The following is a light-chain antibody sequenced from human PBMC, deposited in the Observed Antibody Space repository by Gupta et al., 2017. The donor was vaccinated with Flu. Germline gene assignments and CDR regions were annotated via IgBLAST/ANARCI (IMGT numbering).Light chain of an antibody. CDR3: AAWDDSLSGYV. J-gene: IGLJ1*01. CDR2: RNN. V-gene: IGLV1-47*01. Sequence: QSVLTQPLSASGTPGQGVTLSCSGSSSNIGSNYVYWYQQLPGTAPKLLIYRNNQRPSGVPDRFSGSKSGTSASLAISGLRSEDEADYYCAAWDDSLSGYVFGTGTKVTVL. CDR1: SSNIGSNY.